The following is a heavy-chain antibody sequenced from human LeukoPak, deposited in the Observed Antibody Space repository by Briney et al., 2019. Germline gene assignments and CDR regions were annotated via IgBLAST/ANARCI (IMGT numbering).Heavy chain of an antibody. Sequence: GGSLRLSCAASGFTVSSNYMSWVRQAPGKGLGWVSVIYSGGSTYYADSVKGRFTISRDNSKNTLYLQLNSLRGEDPAVYYCASQTTVKYYFDYWGQGTLVTVSS. CDR2: IYSGGST. CDR3: ASQTTVKYYFDY. CDR1: GFTVSSNY. V-gene: IGHV3-53*01. D-gene: IGHD4-17*01. J-gene: IGHJ4*02.